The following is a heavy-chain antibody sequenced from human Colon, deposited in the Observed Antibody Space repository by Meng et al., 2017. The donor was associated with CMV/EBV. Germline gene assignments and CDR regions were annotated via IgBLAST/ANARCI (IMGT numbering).Heavy chain of an antibody. Sequence: ASVTVSCKASGYTFTSYYMHWVRQPPGQGLEWMGIINPSGGSTSYAQKFQGRVTMTRDTSTSTVYMELSSLRSEDTAVYYCARDPLSPGIAAAAPRPGWFDPWGQGTLVTVSS. D-gene: IGHD6-13*01. CDR3: ARDPLSPGIAAAAPRPGWFDP. J-gene: IGHJ5*02. CDR1: GYTFTSYY. CDR2: INPSGGST. V-gene: IGHV1-46*01.